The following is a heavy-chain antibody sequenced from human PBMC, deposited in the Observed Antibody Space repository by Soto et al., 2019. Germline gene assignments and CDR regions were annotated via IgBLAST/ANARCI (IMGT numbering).Heavy chain of an antibody. CDR1: GFTFSNYG. J-gene: IGHJ6*02. D-gene: IGHD6-13*01. CDR3: AKDRGGRYSSSGHYGMDV. CDR2: VSFGGREE. Sequence: QVQLVESGGGVVQPGRSLRLSCAASGFTFSNYGMHWVRQAPGKGLEWVAVVSFGGREEYYADSVKGRFIISRDNSKNTXXLQRNSLRAEDTAVYYRAKDRGGRYSSSGHYGMDVWGQGTTVTVSS. V-gene: IGHV3-30*18.